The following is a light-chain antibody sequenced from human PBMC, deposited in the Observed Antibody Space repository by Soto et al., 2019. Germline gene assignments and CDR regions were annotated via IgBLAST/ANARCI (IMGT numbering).Light chain of an antibody. CDR2: DAS. J-gene: IGKJ5*01. CDR1: QDISNY. Sequence: DIPMTQSPSTLSASVGDRVTITCQASQDISNYLNWYQQKPGKAPKLLIYDASNLETGVPSRFSGSGSGTDFTFTISSLQPEDIATYYCQQYDNLPITFGQGTRLEI. CDR3: QQYDNLPIT. V-gene: IGKV1-33*01.